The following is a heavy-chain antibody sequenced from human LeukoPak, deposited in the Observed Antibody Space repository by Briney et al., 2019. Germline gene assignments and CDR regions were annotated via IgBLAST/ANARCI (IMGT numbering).Heavy chain of an antibody. V-gene: IGHV5-51*01. Sequence: GESLKISCKGSGYSFTTYWIGRVRQMPGKGLEWMGIIYPGDSQTRYSPSFQGQVTISADKSISTAYLQWSSLKASDTAIYYCVRPFGSRSSPPDWFDPWGQGTLVTVSS. CDR2: IYPGDSQT. CDR1: GYSFTTYW. J-gene: IGHJ5*02. CDR3: VRPFGSRSSPPDWFDP. D-gene: IGHD3-10*01.